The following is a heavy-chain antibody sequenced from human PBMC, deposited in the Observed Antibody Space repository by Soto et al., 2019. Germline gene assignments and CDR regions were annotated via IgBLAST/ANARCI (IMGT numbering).Heavy chain of an antibody. V-gene: IGHV3-21*01. CDR2: ISSSSSYI. CDR1: GFTFSSYS. Sequence: GGSLRLSCAASGFTFSSYSMNWARQPPGKGLEWVSSISSSSSYIYYADSVKGRFTISRDNAKNSLYLQMNSLRAEDTAVYYCARAKVGALAFDIWGQGTMVTVSS. J-gene: IGHJ3*02. CDR3: ARAKVGALAFDI. D-gene: IGHD1-26*01.